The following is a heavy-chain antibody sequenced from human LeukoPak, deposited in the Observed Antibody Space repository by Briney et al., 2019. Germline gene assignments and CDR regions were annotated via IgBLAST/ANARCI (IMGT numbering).Heavy chain of an antibody. Sequence: GGSLRLSCVGSGFRFSRYAMSWVRQAPGKGLEWVATIHYIRNGPYYADSVEGRFTISRDDSKNTVYLQMNSLRVEDTAIYYCARCVTGWPNWFAPWGQGTLVTVSS. CDR2: IHYIRNGP. J-gene: IGHJ5*02. V-gene: IGHV3-23*01. CDR3: ARCVTGWPNWFAP. D-gene: IGHD6-19*01. CDR1: GFRFSRYA.